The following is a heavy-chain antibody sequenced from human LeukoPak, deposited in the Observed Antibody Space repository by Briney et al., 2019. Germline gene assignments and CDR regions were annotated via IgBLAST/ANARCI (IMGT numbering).Heavy chain of an antibody. D-gene: IGHD3-22*01. Sequence: GGSLRPSCAPSAFTFSSYAMSWVRQAPGERLAWDSGISISGGSTSYADSVKGRLTISRDNPRNTLYMQMSSLGAEDTAVYYCAIMHRYYDGSCYWVQWGQGTLVTVSS. CDR1: AFTFSSYA. J-gene: IGHJ4*02. CDR2: ISISGGST. V-gene: IGHV3-23*01. CDR3: AIMHRYYDGSCYWVQ.